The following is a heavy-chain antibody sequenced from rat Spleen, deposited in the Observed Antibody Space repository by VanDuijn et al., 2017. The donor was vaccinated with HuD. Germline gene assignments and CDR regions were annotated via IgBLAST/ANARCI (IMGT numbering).Heavy chain of an antibody. Sequence: EVQLVESGGGLVQPGRSLKLSCTASGFTFSDHYVAWVRQAPTKGLEWVTTINYDGSSTFYRDSVKGRFTISRENAKSSLYLQMDSIRSEDTATYDCTTEPGYNSYFAYWGQGVMVTVSS. V-gene: IGHV5-20*01. D-gene: IGHD1-4*01. CDR3: TTEPGYNSYFAY. J-gene: IGHJ2*01. CDR2: INYDGSST. CDR1: GFTFSDHY.